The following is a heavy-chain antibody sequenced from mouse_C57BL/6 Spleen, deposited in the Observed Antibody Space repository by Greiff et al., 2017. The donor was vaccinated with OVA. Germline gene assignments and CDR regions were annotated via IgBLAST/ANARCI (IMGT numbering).Heavy chain of an antibody. Sequence: EVQRVESGGGLVKPGGSLKLSCAASGFTFSDYGMHWVRQAPEKGLEWVAYISSGSSTIYYADTVKGRFTISRDNAKNTLFLQMTSLRSEDTAMYYCASLYGSSRTDAMDYWGQGTSVTVAS. V-gene: IGHV5-17*01. CDR1: GFTFSDYG. J-gene: IGHJ4*01. CDR3: ASLYGSSRTDAMDY. CDR2: ISSGSSTI. D-gene: IGHD1-1*01.